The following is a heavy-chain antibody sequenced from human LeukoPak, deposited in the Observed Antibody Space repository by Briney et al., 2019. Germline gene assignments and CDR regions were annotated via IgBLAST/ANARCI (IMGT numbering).Heavy chain of an antibody. CDR3: ASAGIAAGGY. CDR2: IYYSGST. J-gene: IGHJ4*02. D-gene: IGHD6-13*01. CDR1: GSSVSSGSYY. V-gene: IGHV4-61*01. Sequence: SETLSLTCTVSGSSVSSGSYYWSWIRQPPGKGLEWIGYIYYSGSTNYNPSLKSRVTISVDTSKNQFSLKLSSVTAADTAVYYCASAGIAAGGYWGQGTLVTVSS.